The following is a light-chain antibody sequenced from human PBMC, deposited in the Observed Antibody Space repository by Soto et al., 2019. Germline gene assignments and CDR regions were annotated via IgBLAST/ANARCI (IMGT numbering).Light chain of an antibody. J-gene: IGKJ4*01. V-gene: IGKV3-20*01. CDR1: QSVSSGY. CDR2: GAS. CDR3: QQYDNSPLT. Sequence: DIVFTQSPGTLPLSPGERPALSCRASQSVSSGYLAWYQQKPGQAPRLLIYGASNRAIGIPDRFSGSGSGTDFTLTISRLEPEDFAVYYCQQYDNSPLTFGGGTKVDIK.